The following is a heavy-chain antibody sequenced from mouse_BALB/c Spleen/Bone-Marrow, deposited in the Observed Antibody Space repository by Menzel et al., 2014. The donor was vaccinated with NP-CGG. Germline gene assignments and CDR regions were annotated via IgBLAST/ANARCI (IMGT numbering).Heavy chain of an antibody. CDR1: GYTFTDYW. CDR2: IDTFDSYT. V-gene: IGHV1-69*01. D-gene: IGHD2-14*01. J-gene: IGHJ3*01. CDR3: ARSDYRYDPLAY. Sequence: VQLVESGAELVMPGASVKMSCKASGYTFTDYWMHWVKQRPGQGLEWIGAIDTFDSYTSYNQKFKGKATLTVDESSSTAYVQLSSLTSEDSAVYYCARSDYRYDPLAYGGQGTLVTVSA.